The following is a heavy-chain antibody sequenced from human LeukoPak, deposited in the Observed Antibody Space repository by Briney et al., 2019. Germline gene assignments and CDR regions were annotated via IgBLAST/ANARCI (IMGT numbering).Heavy chain of an antibody. Sequence: GGSLRLSCVASGFTFISYAMSWVSQAPEKGLEWVSHMSGSGGGTYYADSVKGRFTISRDNSKNTLYLQMNSLRAEDTAVYYCAKDSSGWYGGFVDYWGQGTLVTVSS. V-gene: IGHV3-23*01. D-gene: IGHD6-19*01. CDR1: GFTFISYA. J-gene: IGHJ4*02. CDR2: MSGSGGGT. CDR3: AKDSSGWYGGFVDY.